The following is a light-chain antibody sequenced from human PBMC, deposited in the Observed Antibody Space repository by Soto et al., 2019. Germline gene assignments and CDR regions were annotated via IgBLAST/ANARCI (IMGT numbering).Light chain of an antibody. Sequence: QSVLTQPASVSGSPGQSITVSFTGTSSDVGGYNYVSWYQQHPGKAPKVMIYDVSKRPSGVSNRFSGSKSGNTASLTISGLQAEDEADYCCNSYTSSSTLPYVFGTGTKVTVL. J-gene: IGLJ1*01. V-gene: IGLV2-14*01. CDR1: SSDVGGYNY. CDR3: NSYTSSSTLPYV. CDR2: DVS.